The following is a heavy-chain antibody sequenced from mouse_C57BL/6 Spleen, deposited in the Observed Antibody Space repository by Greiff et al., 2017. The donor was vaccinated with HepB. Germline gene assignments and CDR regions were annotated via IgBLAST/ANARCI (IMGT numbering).Heavy chain of an antibody. CDR3: TREITSVVATYWYFDV. CDR1: GFTFSSYA. J-gene: IGHJ1*03. D-gene: IGHD1-1*01. Sequence: EVHLVESGEGLVKPGGSLKLSCAASGFTFSSYAMSWVRQTPEKRLEWVAYISSGGDYIYYADTVKGRSTISRDNARNTQYLQMSSLTSEDTAMYYCTREITSVVATYWYFDVWGTGTTVTVSS. V-gene: IGHV5-9-1*02. CDR2: ISSGGDYI.